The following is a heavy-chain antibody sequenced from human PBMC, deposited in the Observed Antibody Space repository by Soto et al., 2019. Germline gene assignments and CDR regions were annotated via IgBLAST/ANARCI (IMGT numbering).Heavy chain of an antibody. CDR3: ARQLERGDLPEGFEY. J-gene: IGHJ4*02. CDR1: GDSISSSHW. Sequence: QVQLQESGPELVEPSGTLSLTCAVSGDSISSSHWWSWVRQPPGKGLEWIGEIFHSGTTKYNPSLESRVTMSVDKSNNHLSLKLRSVTAADTAVYYCARQLERGDLPEGFEYWGQGTLATVSS. D-gene: IGHD1-1*01. CDR2: IFHSGTT. V-gene: IGHV4-4*02.